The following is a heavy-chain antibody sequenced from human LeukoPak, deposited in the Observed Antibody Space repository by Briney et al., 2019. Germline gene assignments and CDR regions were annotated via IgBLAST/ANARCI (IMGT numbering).Heavy chain of an antibody. V-gene: IGHV1-2*06. D-gene: IGHD6-6*01. CDR3: ATYSTAARPHGYWFDP. Sequence: ASVKVSCKASGYTFTGYYMHWVRQAPGQGLEWMGRINPNSGGTNYAQKFQGRVTMTEDTSTDTAYMELSSLRSEDTAVYYCATYSTAARPHGYWFDPWGQGTLVTVSS. CDR2: INPNSGGT. CDR1: GYTFTGYY. J-gene: IGHJ5*02.